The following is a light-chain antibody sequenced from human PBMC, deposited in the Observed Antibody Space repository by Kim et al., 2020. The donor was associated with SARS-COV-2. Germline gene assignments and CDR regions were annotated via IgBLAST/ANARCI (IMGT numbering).Light chain of an antibody. V-gene: IGKV3-20*01. CDR3: QQYGNTPWT. CDR1: QSVTTNY. J-gene: IGKJ1*01. CDR2: DTS. Sequence: DIVLTQSPGTLSLSPGERAPLSCRASQSVTTNYLAWYQQKPGLSPRLLMYDTSNRAIGIPDRFSGSGSGTDFTLIIDRLEPEDFAVYYCQQYGNTPWTFGQGTKVDIK.